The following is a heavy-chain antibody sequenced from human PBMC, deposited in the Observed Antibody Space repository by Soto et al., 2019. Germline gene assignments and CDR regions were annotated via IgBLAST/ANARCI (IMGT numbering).Heavy chain of an antibody. J-gene: IGHJ1*01. D-gene: IGHD3-22*01. CDR2: ISGSGGST. Sequence: GGSLRLSCAASGFTFSSYAMSWVRQAPGKGLEWVSAISGSGGSTYYADSVKGRFTISRDNSKNTLYLQMNSLRAEDTAVYYRAKDSLNNQWLLLERSAYFQHWGQGTLVTVSS. CDR3: AKDSLNNQWLLLERSAYFQH. V-gene: IGHV3-23*01. CDR1: GFTFSSYA.